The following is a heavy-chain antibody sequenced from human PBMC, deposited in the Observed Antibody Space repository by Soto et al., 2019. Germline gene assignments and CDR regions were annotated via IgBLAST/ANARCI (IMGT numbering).Heavy chain of an antibody. V-gene: IGHV3-13*05. J-gene: IGHJ6*02. CDR1: GFTFRNYD. Sequence: EVQLVESGGGLVQPGGSLRLSCEASGFTFRNYDMHWVRQGTGKGLEWVSGISAAGDPDYADSVEGRFTISRENAQNSFFLQMNSLRVGATAVYYCARTDRDFYGLDVWCQGTTVIVSS. CDR3: ARTDRDFYGLDV. CDR2: ISAAGDP.